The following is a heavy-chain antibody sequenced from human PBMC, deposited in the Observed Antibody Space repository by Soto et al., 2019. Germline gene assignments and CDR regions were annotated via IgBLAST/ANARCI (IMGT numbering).Heavy chain of an antibody. CDR3: VASLAASGLNWLDP. Sequence: SETLSITCIVSGGSISEKYWNWVRQPPGKGLEWIGLISANGHTDYNPSLKSRVTMSVDASKNQFSLRLTSMTAADTAVYYCVASLAASGLNWLDPWGRGTLVTVSS. J-gene: IGHJ5*02. D-gene: IGHD6-13*01. CDR2: ISANGHT. CDR1: GGSISEKY. V-gene: IGHV4-4*07.